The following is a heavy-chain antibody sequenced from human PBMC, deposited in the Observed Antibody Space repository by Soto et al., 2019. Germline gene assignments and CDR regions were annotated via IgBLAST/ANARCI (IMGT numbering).Heavy chain of an antibody. Sequence: QVQLVESGGGLVQPGRSLRPSCAASGCTFSNYGMHWVRQAPGKGLEWVAVIWYDGGYKYADSLKGRFTISRDNSKNTLYLQMNSLRVEDTAVYYCARDQSGYNHLGDDWGQGTLVTVSS. V-gene: IGHV3-33*01. CDR1: GCTFSNYG. D-gene: IGHD5-12*01. CDR2: IWYDGGYK. CDR3: ARDQSGYNHLGDD. J-gene: IGHJ4*02.